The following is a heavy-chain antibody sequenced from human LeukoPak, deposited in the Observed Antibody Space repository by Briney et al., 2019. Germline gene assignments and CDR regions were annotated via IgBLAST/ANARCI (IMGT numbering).Heavy chain of an antibody. V-gene: IGHV3-23*01. CDR2: ISGSGGST. CDR3: AKDSSGYYHDSCYYYMDV. J-gene: IGHJ6*03. CDR1: GFTFSNYA. Sequence: GGSLRLSCAASGFTFSNYAMSWVRQAPGKGLEWVSAISGSGGSTYYADSVKGRFTISRDNSKNTLYLQMNSLRAEDTAVYYCAKDSSGYYHDSCYYYMDVWGKGTTVTVSS. D-gene: IGHD3-22*01.